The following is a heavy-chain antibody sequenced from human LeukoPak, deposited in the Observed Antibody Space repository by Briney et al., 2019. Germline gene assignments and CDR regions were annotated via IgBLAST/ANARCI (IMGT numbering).Heavy chain of an antibody. J-gene: IGHJ4*02. CDR3: ARGIKAWRGSSWYQY. CDR1: GGPFSGYH. D-gene: IGHD6-13*01. V-gene: IGHV4-34*01. Sequence: SETLSLTCAVYGGPFSGYHWRWIRQPPGKGLEWIGEINHRGSTNYNPSLKSRVTISVDTSKNQFSLKLSSVTAADTAVYYCARGIKAWRGSSWYQYWGQGTLVTVSS. CDR2: INHRGST.